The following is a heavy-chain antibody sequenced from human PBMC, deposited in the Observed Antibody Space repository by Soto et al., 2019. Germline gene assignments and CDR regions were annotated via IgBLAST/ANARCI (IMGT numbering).Heavy chain of an antibody. J-gene: IGHJ6*02. CDR1: GYTFTRYG. CDR3: AWGYYYGSGRPTPGGMDV. V-gene: IGHV1-18*01. D-gene: IGHD3-10*01. Sequence: GASVKVSCKASGYTFTRYGISWVRQAPGQGLEWMGWISGYTGNTNYAQKFQDRVTMTIDTSTGTAYMELRSLRSDDTAVYYCAWGYYYGSGRPTPGGMDVWGQGTTVTVSS. CDR2: ISGYTGNT.